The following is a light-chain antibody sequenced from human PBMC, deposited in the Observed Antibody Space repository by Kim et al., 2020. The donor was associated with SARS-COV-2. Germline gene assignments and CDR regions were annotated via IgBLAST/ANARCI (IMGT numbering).Light chain of an antibody. CDR3: QQYSSYWT. CDR1: QSTGSG. Sequence: SASVGDQVPIPCRASQSTGSGLAWYQQKPGRAPQLLIYKASSLESGVPSRFSGSGSGTEFTLTISSLQPDDFATYYCQQYSSYWTFGQGTKVDIK. V-gene: IGKV1-5*03. CDR2: KAS. J-gene: IGKJ1*01.